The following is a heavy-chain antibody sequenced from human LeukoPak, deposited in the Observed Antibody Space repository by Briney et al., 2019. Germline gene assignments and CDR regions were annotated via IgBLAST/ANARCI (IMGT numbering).Heavy chain of an antibody. CDR2: IYYSGST. J-gene: IGHJ4*02. Sequence: PSQTLSLTCTVSGGSISSGDYYWSWIRQPPGKGLEWIGYIYYSGSTYYNPSLKSRVTISVDTSKNQFSLKLSSVTAADTAVYYCARQPTDNWNDEPYWGQGTLVTVSS. V-gene: IGHV4-30-4*08. CDR1: GGSISSGDYY. D-gene: IGHD1-1*01. CDR3: ARQPTDNWNDEPY.